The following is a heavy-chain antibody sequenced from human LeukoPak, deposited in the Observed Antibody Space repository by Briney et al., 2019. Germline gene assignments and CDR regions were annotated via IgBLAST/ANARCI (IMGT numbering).Heavy chain of an antibody. CDR1: GFTFSSYS. J-gene: IGHJ6*02. V-gene: IGHV3-21*01. D-gene: IGHD6-6*01. CDR3: AREEDSSTIRSSHGMDV. CDR2: ISSGGTYI. Sequence: GGSLRLSCAASGFTFSSYSMNWVRQAPGKGPEWVSCISSGGTYIYNADSVKGRFTISRDNAKNSLYLQMNNLRAEDTAVYYCAREEDSSTIRSSHGMDVWGQGTTVTVSS.